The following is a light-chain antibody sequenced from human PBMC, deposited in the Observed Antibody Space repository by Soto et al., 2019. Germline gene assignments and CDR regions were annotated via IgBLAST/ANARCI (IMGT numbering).Light chain of an antibody. CDR3: QQYTPNSRT. J-gene: IGKJ1*01. Sequence: DIQMTQSPSTLSASVGDRVTITCRASQSVSNWLAWYQQKPGKAPNLLIYDASSLESGAPSRFSGSGSGTEFTLTISSLQPDDFATYSCQQYTPNSRTFGQGTKVDIK. CDR1: QSVSNW. V-gene: IGKV1-5*01. CDR2: DAS.